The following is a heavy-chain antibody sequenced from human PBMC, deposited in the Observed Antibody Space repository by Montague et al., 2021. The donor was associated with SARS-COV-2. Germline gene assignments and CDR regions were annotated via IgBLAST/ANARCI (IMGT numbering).Heavy chain of an antibody. Sequence: ETLSLTCTVSGVSISSYYWTWIRQPPGKGLEWIGFIYYSGSTNYNPSLKSRVTISVDTSKNQFSLKLSSVTAADTAVYYCAVEEQYHFDYWGRGSLVSVSS. V-gene: IGHV4-59*08. J-gene: IGHJ4*02. CDR1: GVSISSYY. D-gene: IGHD1/OR15-1a*01. CDR2: IYYSGST. CDR3: AVEEQYHFDY.